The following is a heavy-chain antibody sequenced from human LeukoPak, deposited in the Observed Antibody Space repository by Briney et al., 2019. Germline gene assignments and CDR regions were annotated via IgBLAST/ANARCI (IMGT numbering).Heavy chain of an antibody. CDR3: AITQYGSGSYSDS. Sequence: GGSLRLSCAASGLTASSNYMTWVRQAPGKGLEWVSVIYSGGGTYYADSVKGRFTISRDNSKNTLYLQMNSLRVEDAAVYYCAITQYGSGSYSDSWGQGTLVTVSP. CDR2: IYSGGGT. D-gene: IGHD3-10*01. CDR1: GLTASSNY. J-gene: IGHJ5*02. V-gene: IGHV3-66*01.